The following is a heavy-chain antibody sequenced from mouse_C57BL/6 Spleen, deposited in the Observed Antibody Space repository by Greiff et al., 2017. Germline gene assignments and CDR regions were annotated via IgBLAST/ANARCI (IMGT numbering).Heavy chain of an antibody. J-gene: IGHJ4*01. CDR2: IDPETGGT. CDR1: GYTFTDYE. CDR3: TRPDSNFYAMDY. D-gene: IGHD2-5*01. V-gene: IGHV1-15*01. Sequence: VQRVESGAELVRPGASVTLSCKASGYTFTDYEMHWVKQTPVHGLEWIGAIDPETGGTAYNQKFKGKAILTADKSSSTAYMELRSLTSEDSAVYYCTRPDSNFYAMDYWGQGTSVTVSS.